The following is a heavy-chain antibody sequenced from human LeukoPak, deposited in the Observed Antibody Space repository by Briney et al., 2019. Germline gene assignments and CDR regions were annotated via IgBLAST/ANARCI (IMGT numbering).Heavy chain of an antibody. CDR3: AGLVGRYSSGLYYYYFDY. CDR2: MYLSGTT. V-gene: IGHV4-4*02. Sequence: SETLSLTCTVSGDSINSLDLWSWVRQPPGKGLEWIGEMYLSGTTHSNPSVKSRVPISIDKSKNQFFLNLSSVTAADTAVYYCAGLVGRYSSGLYYYYFDYWGQGTLVTVSS. J-gene: IGHJ4*02. CDR1: GDSINSLDL. D-gene: IGHD3-22*01.